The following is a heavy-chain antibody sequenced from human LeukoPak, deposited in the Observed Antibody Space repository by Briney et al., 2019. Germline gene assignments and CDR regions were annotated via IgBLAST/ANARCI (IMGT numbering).Heavy chain of an antibody. CDR3: AGLVGRYSSGLYYYYFDY. CDR2: MYLSGTT. V-gene: IGHV4-4*02. Sequence: SETLSLTCTVSGDSINSLDLWSWVRQPPGKGLEWIGEMYLSGTTHSNPSVKSRVPISIDKSKNQFFLNLSSVTAADTAVYYCAGLVGRYSSGLYYYYFDYWGQGTLVTVSS. J-gene: IGHJ4*02. CDR1: GDSINSLDL. D-gene: IGHD3-22*01.